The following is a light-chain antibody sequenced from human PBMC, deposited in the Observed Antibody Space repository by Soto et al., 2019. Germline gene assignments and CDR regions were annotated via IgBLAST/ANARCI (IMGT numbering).Light chain of an antibody. CDR1: SSDVGGSNF. V-gene: IGLV2-11*01. J-gene: IGLJ3*02. CDR3: CSYAGNSLWV. CDR2: DVS. Sequence: QSAPTQPRSVSGSPGQSVTISCTGSSSDVGGSNFVSWYQQHPVKAPKLVIYDVSKRPSGVPDRFSGSKSGNTASLTISGLQAEDEADYYCCSYAGNSLWVFGGGTKLTVL.